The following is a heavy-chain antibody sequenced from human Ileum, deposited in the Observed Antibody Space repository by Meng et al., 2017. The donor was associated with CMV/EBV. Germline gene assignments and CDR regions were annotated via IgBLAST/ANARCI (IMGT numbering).Heavy chain of an antibody. CDR3: TRGYSGIDIYAFDI. D-gene: IGHD1-26*01. J-gene: IGHJ3*02. V-gene: IGHV3-72*01. CDR1: GSIFSDHY. CDR2: ISNKADGDTT. Sequence: GSIFSDHYVDWVRQSPGEGLEWIGRISNKADGDTTEYAASVRGRFIITRDDSRTSVYLQMNRLKIEDTAVYRCTRGYSGIDIYAFDIWGQGTMVTVSS.